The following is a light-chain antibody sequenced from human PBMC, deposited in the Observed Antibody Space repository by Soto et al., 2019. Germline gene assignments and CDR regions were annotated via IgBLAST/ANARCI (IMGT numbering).Light chain of an antibody. J-gene: IGKJ2*01. CDR2: RAS. CDR3: QQYGLPPHS. V-gene: IGKV3-20*01. CDR1: QSVYNNY. Sequence: EIVLTQSPGTLSLSPGERATLSCRASQSVYNNYLAWYQQKPGQTPRLLVKRASNRATCIPARFSGGCYGPDFTLTIRSLEPDDFAVYYCQQYGLPPHSFGQGTRVQIK.